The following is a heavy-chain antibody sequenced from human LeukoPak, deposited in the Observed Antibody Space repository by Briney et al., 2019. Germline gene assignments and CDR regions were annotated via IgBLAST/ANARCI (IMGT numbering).Heavy chain of an antibody. J-gene: IGHJ5*02. V-gene: IGHV3-21*01. D-gene: IGHD3-22*01. CDR3: ARAKVGNGGSSGYYNWFDP. Sequence: GGSLRLSCAASGFTFSSYSMNWVRQAPGKGLEWVSSISSSSSYIYYADSVKGRFTISRDNAKNSLYLQMNSLRAEDTAVYYCARAKVGNGGSSGYYNWFDPWGQGTLVTVSS. CDR1: GFTFSSYS. CDR2: ISSSSSYI.